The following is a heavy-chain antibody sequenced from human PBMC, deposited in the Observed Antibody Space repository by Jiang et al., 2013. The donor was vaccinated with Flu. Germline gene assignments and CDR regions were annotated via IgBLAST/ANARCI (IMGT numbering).Heavy chain of an antibody. CDR1: GFTFSSYS. CDR3: ARGSPATSGVVSPFEY. Sequence: VQLLESGGGLVQPGGSLRLPCAASGFTFSSYSMGWVRQAPGKGLEWVANIKQDGSEKFYVDSVKGRFTISRDNAEDSLYVQMNNLRPEDTAVYYCARGSPATSGVVSPFEYWGQGTLVTVSA. D-gene: IGHD6-6*01. CDR2: IKQDGSEK. J-gene: IGHJ4*02. V-gene: IGHV3-7*03.